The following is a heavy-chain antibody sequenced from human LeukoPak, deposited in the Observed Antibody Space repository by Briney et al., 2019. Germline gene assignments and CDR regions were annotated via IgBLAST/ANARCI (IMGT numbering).Heavy chain of an antibody. Sequence: GGSLRLSCAASGFTFSSYGMHWVRQAPGKGLEWVAIIWYDGSNKYYADSVKGRFTISRDNSKNTLYLQMNSLRAEGTAVYYCAKVDDSSGYYPQDWGQGTLVTVSS. CDR3: AKVDDSSGYYPQD. D-gene: IGHD3-22*01. CDR2: IWYDGSNK. CDR1: GFTFSSYG. J-gene: IGHJ4*02. V-gene: IGHV3-33*06.